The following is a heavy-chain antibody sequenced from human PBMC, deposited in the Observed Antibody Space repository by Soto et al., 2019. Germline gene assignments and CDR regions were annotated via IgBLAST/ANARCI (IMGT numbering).Heavy chain of an antibody. Sequence: QVQLVESGGGVVQPGRSLRLSCTASGFTFSSYGMHWVRQAPGKGLEWVAVIWSGGSNENYADSVKGRFTISRDNSKNMLYLQMNSLRADDTAVYYRARGPGTSYFDYWGQGSLVTVSS. V-gene: IGHV3-33*01. J-gene: IGHJ4*02. D-gene: IGHD2-2*01. CDR1: GFTFSSYG. CDR3: ARGPGTSYFDY. CDR2: IWSGGSNE.